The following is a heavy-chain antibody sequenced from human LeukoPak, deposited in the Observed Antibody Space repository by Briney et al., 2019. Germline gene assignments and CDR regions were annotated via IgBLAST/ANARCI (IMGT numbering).Heavy chain of an antibody. CDR1: GYSISSGYY. CDR2: IYHSGST. CDR3: ARDVYNPPNY. V-gene: IGHV4-38-2*02. Sequence: SETLSLTCAVSGYSISSGYYWGWIRQPPGKGLEWIGSIYHSGSTYYNPSLKSRVTISVDTSKNQFSLKLSSVTAADTAVYYCARDVYNPPNYGGQGTLVTVSS. J-gene: IGHJ4*02. D-gene: IGHD1-1*01.